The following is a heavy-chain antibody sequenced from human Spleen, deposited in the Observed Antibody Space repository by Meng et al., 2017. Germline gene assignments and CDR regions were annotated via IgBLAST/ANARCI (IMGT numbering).Heavy chain of an antibody. CDR1: GYSFTGYY. J-gene: IGHJ2*01. V-gene: IGHV1-8*02. Sequence: QVQLVQSGAEVKKPGASVRVSCKASGYSFTGYYMHWVRQAPGQGLEWMGWMNPNSGNTGYAQKFQGRVTMTRNTSISTAYMELRSLRSDDTAVYYCARDPPGYFDLWGRGTLVTVSS. CDR3: ARDPPGYFDL. CDR2: MNPNSGNT.